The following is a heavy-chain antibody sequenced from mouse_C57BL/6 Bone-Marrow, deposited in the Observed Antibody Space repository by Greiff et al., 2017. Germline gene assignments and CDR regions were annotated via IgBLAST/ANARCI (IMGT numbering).Heavy chain of an antibody. CDR2: IDPEDGEP. J-gene: IGHJ2*01. CDR1: GFNIKDYY. CDR3: TRSLIYYGTNY. D-gene: IGHD1-1*01. V-gene: IGHV14-2*01. Sequence: EVQLQQSGAELVKPGASVKLSCTASGFNIKDYYIHWVKQRTEQGLEWIGRIDPEDGEPKYAPKFQDKATITAATSSNTAYLQLSSLTSEDTAVYYCTRSLIYYGTNYWGQGTTLTVSS.